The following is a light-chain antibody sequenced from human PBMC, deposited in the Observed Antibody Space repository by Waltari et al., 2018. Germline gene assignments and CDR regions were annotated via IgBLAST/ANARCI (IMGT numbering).Light chain of an antibody. CDR1: QNIGTY. Sequence: LTQSPGTLSLSTGERATLSCRASQNIGTYLVWYQQEPGQAPRLLMYAASRRATGIPDRFSGSGSGTDFSLTISRLEPEDFAVYYCQNHERLPATFGQGTKVEIK. CDR2: AAS. J-gene: IGKJ1*01. V-gene: IGKV3-20*01. CDR3: QNHERLPAT.